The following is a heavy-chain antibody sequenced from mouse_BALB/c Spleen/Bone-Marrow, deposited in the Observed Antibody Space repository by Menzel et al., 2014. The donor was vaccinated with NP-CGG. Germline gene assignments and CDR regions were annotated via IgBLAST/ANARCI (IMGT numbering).Heavy chain of an antibody. V-gene: IGHV5-17*02. D-gene: IGHD4-1*01. CDR2: ISSGSSTI. CDR1: GFTFSSFG. J-gene: IGHJ2*01. CDR3: TRGGNWEDFDY. Sequence: EVHLVEPGGGLVQPGGSRKLSCAASGFTFSSFGMHWVRQAPEKGLEWVAYISSGSSTIFYADTVKGRFTISRDNPKNTLFLQMTSLRSEDTAIYYCTRGGNWEDFDYWGQGTTLTVSS.